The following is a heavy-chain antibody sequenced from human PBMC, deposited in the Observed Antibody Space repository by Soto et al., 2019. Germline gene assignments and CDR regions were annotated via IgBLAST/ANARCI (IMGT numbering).Heavy chain of an antibody. Sequence: QGQLVQSGPEVKKPGASVKVSCKATGYTFSSYGVTWVRQAPGQGLEWMGWISGYNGNTGYAHQLQGRVNMTTDTSTSTVYMELRSLGSADTAVYHCARDRGVVTSGSAYCFDYWGQGTLVTVSS. CDR2: ISGYNGNT. CDR3: ARDRGVVTSGSAYCFDY. D-gene: IGHD2-2*01. CDR1: GYTFSSYG. J-gene: IGHJ4*02. V-gene: IGHV1-18*01.